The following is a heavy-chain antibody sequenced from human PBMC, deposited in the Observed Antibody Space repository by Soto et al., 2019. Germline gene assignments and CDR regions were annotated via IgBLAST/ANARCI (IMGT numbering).Heavy chain of an antibody. D-gene: IGHD2-21*01. CDR1: GFTLSNYW. CDR2: INSDGRNT. V-gene: IGHV3-74*01. Sequence: GGSLRLSCAAYGFTLSNYWMHWVRRAPGKGLVWVSRINSDGRNTPYADSVKGRFTISRDNAKNTLYLQMDSLRDEDTAVYFCARDMWSTTDYYYVMDVWGQGTPVTVYS. CDR3: ARDMWSTTDYYYVMDV. J-gene: IGHJ6*02.